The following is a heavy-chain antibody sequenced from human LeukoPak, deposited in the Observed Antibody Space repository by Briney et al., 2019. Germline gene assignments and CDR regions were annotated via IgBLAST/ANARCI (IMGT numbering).Heavy chain of an antibody. V-gene: IGHV4-59*01. D-gene: IGHD5-24*01. J-gene: IGHJ4*02. CDR2: IYYTGST. CDR1: GGSITNYF. Sequence: SETLSLTCTVSGGSITNYFWSWIRQPPGQGLEWIGYIYYTGSTTYNPSLKSRVTISLDTSKSQFSLKLSSVTAADTAAYYCARAGPRRDGSNLDYWGQGTLVTVSS. CDR3: ARAGPRRDGSNLDY.